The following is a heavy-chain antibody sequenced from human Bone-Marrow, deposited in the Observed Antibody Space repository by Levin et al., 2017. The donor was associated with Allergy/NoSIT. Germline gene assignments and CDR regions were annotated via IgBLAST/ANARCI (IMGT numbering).Heavy chain of an antibody. CDR3: AGLRSSSRNLYNWFDP. J-gene: IGHJ5*02. V-gene: IGHV4-59*01. CDR2: IYFTGSI. D-gene: IGHD2-2*01. Sequence: SQTLSLTCTVSGGSMSNYYWSWIRQPPGKGLEWMGYIYFTGSINYNPSLTSRVSISVDAPKNQFSLNLSSVTAADTAVYYCAGLRSSSRNLYNWFDPWGQGTLVTVSS. CDR1: GGSMSNYY.